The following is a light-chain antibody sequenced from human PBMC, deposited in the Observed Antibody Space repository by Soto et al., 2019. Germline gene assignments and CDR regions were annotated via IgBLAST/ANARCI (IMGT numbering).Light chain of an antibody. CDR3: MQGLRPMYP. CDR1: QTLLHSNGYTY. Sequence: EIAMTQSPLSLAVTPGEPASISCRSSQTLLHSNGYTYLDWYLQKPGQSPQLLIYLGSNRASGVPDRFSGSGSGTNFTLKISRVEAEDVGFFYGMQGLRPMYPFGQGPKLEIK. J-gene: IGKJ2*01. V-gene: IGKV2-28*01. CDR2: LGS.